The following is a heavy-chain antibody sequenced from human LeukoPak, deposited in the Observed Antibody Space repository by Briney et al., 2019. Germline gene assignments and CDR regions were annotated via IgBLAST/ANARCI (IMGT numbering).Heavy chain of an antibody. Sequence: GGSLRLSCAASGFTFSDYYMSWIRQAPGKGLEWFSYISISGSTIYYADSVKGRFTISRDNAKNSLYLQMNSLRAEDTAVYYCARDHPYCSGGSCYSGYYYDGSGPIDYWGQGTLVTVSS. CDR3: ARDHPYCSGGSCYSGYYYDGSGPIDY. CDR2: ISISGSTI. J-gene: IGHJ4*02. D-gene: IGHD2-15*01. V-gene: IGHV3-11*04. CDR1: GFTFSDYY.